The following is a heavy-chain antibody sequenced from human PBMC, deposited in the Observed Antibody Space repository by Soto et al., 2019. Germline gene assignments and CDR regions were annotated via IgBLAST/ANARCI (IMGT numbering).Heavy chain of an antibody. CDR1: GGSISRCGYY. Sequence: PSGTLALTFTVSGGSISRCGYYWTWIRQHPGKGLEWIGYIYYSGSTYYNPSLKSRVTISVDTSKNQFSLKLSSVTAADTAVYYCARSVFPWGQGTLVTVSS. CDR3: ARSVFP. J-gene: IGHJ5*02. CDR2: IYYSGST. V-gene: IGHV4-31*03.